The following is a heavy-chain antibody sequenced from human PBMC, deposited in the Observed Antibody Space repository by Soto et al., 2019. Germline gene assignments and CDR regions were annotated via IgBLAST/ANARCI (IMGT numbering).Heavy chain of an antibody. D-gene: IGHD1-1*01. CDR1: GLTVGGKKY. J-gene: IGHJ3*01. V-gene: IGHV3-53*01. Sequence: GGSLKLSFTASGLTVGGKKYVAWVSQAPGKGLEWDSALYDVDGSFYADSVKGRFTTSSDSSKTTVYLQMNGLRPDDTAVYYCATWHEREHAYDVWGQGTTVTVSS. CDR3: ATWHEREHAYDV. CDR2: LYDVDGS.